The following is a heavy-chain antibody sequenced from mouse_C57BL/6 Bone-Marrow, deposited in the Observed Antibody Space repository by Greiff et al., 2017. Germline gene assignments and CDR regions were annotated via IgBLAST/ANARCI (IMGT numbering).Heavy chain of an antibody. D-gene: IGHD1-1*01. CDR1: GYTFTSYW. Sequence: QVQLKQPGAELVMPGASVKLSCKASGYTFTSYWLHWVKQRTGPGLEWIGEIDSSDSSTNSTPKFTGKSTMTVDKSSSTADMQLSSLTSEDSAVYYCARRIGITTVVAFDYWGQGTTLKVSS. CDR2: IDSSDSST. CDR3: ARRIGITTVVAFDY. J-gene: IGHJ2*01. V-gene: IGHV1-69*01.